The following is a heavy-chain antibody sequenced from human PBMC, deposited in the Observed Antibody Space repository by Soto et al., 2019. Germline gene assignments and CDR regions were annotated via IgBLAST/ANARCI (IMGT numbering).Heavy chain of an antibody. V-gene: IGHV3-23*01. CDR3: AKITMIVVVTLFDY. CDR1: GFTFSSYA. J-gene: IGHJ4*02. D-gene: IGHD3-22*01. CDR2: ISGSGGST. Sequence: GGSLRLSCAASGFTFSSYAMSWVRQAPGKGLEWVSAISGSGGSTYYADSVMGRFTISRDNSKNTLYLQMNSLRAEDTAVYYCAKITMIVVVTLFDYWGQGTLVTVSS.